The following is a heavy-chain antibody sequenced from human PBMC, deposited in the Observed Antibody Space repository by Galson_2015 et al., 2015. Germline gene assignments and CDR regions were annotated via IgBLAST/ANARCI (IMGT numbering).Heavy chain of an antibody. D-gene: IGHD2-15*01. CDR3: AREGEGGLYCSGGSCYWLDWGYDY. CDR2: INQDGSEK. J-gene: IGHJ4*02. V-gene: IGHV3-7*03. CDR1: GFTFSSYW. Sequence: SLRLSCAASGFTFSSYWMSWVRQAPGKGLEWVANINQDGSEKYYVDSVKGGFTISRHNAKNSLYLQMNSLRAEDTAVYYCAREGEGGLYCSGGSCYWLDWGYDYWGQGTLVTVSS.